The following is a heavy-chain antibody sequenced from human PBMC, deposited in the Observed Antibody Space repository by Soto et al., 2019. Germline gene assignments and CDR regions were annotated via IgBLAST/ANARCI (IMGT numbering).Heavy chain of an antibody. D-gene: IGHD2-21*02. CDR2: MYNTGST. J-gene: IGHJ6*02. CDR1: GGTISRYY. CDR3: ARDLWGYCGTDCYPLDV. Sequence: QVQLQVSGPGLVKPSETLSLTCTVSGGTISRYYWSWIRQPPGKGLEWIGYMYNTGSTVYNPSFKSRVTISVDTSKNQFSLKLNSGTVADTAVYYWARDLWGYCGTDCYPLDVWGQGTTVTVSS. V-gene: IGHV4-59*01.